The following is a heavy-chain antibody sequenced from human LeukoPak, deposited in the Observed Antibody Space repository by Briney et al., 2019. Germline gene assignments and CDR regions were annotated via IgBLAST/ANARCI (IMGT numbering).Heavy chain of an antibody. CDR1: GFTFDDYA. Sequence: GGSLRLSCAASGFTFDDYAMHWVRQAPGKGLEWVSGISWNSGSIGYADSVKGRFTISRDNAKNSLYLQMNSLRAEDTAVYYCARATMGVDYWAQGPLVPVSS. V-gene: IGHV3-9*01. CDR3: ARATMGVDY. CDR2: ISWNSGSI. J-gene: IGHJ4*02. D-gene: IGHD5-24*01.